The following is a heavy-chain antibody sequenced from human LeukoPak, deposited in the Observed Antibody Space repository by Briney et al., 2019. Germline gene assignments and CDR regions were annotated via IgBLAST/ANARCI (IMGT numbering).Heavy chain of an antibody. J-gene: IGHJ4*02. CDR3: ARARDLSSGADY. Sequence: SETLSLTCNVYGGSFSNFYWSWIRQPPGKGLEWIGEINQGGSTNCNPSLKSRVTISVDTSNNQFSLKLTSVTAADTAVYYCARARDLSSGADYWRQGTLVTVSS. V-gene: IGHV4-34*01. CDR2: INQGGST. D-gene: IGHD6-19*01. CDR1: GGSFSNFY.